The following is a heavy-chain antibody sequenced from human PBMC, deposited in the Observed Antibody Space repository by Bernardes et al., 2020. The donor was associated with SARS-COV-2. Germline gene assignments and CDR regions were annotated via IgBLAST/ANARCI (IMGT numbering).Heavy chain of an antibody. D-gene: IGHD3-3*01. CDR1: GFSLSTSGVG. CDR3: AHRWPFWSGPYFDY. J-gene: IGHJ4*02. Sequence: SGPTLVKPTQTLTLTCTFSGFSLSTSGVGVGWIRQPPGKALEWLALIYWDDDKRYSPSLKSRLTITKDTSKNQVVLTMTNMDPVDTATYYCAHRWPFWSGPYFDYWGQGTLVTVSS. V-gene: IGHV2-5*02. CDR2: IYWDDDK.